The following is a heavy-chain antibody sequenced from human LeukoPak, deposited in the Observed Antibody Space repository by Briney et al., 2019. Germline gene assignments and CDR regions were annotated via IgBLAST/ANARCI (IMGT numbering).Heavy chain of an antibody. Sequence: ASVKVSCKASGYTVTSYYMHWVRQHPGQGLEWMGIINPSDGSTSYAQRFQDRATMTRDTSTSRVYMELSSLRTKDTAVYYCARESGTERELGFDYWGQGTLVTVSA. J-gene: IGHJ4*02. CDR2: INPSDGST. CDR3: ARESGTERELGFDY. CDR1: GYTVTSYY. V-gene: IGHV1-46*01. D-gene: IGHD3-10*01.